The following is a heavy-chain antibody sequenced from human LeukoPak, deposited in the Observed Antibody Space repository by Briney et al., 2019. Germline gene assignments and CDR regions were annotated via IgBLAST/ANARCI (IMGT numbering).Heavy chain of an antibody. CDR3: ARHGNYYDSSGYNYYFDY. Sequence: SETLSLTCTVSGVSISSYYWSWIRQPPGKGLEWIGNIYYSGSNKYNPSLKSRVTISVDTSKNHFSLKLSSVTAADTAVYYCARHGNYYDSSGYNYYFDYWGQGTLGTVSS. V-gene: IGHV4-59*08. CDR1: GVSISSYY. J-gene: IGHJ4*02. CDR2: IYYSGSN. D-gene: IGHD3-22*01.